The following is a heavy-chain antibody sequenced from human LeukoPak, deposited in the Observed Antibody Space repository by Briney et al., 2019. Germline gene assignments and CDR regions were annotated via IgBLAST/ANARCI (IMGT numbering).Heavy chain of an antibody. CDR1: GFTVSSNS. D-gene: IGHD6-13*01. CDR3: ARVGSSSWYNFDY. Sequence: PGGSLRLSCTVSGFTVSSNSMSWVRQAPGKGLEWVANIRHDGSEKYYVDSVKGRFTISRDNAKNSLSLQMNSLRGEDTALYYCARVGSSSWYNFDYWGQGTLVTVSS. J-gene: IGHJ4*02. CDR2: IRHDGSEK. V-gene: IGHV3-7*01.